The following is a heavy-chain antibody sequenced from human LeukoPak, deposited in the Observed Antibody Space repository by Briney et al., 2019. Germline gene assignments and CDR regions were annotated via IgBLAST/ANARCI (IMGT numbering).Heavy chain of an antibody. CDR2: IYTSGST. Sequence: SETLSLTCTVSGGSISSYYWSWIRQPAGKGLEWIGRIYTSGSTNYNPSLKSRVTMSVDTSKNQFSLKLSSVTAADTAVYYCARTLADYDILTGYLKSGPYYVDSGGQGTLVTVSS. D-gene: IGHD3-9*01. J-gene: IGHJ4*02. CDR3: ARTLADYDILTGYLKSGPYYVDS. V-gene: IGHV4-4*07. CDR1: GGSISSYY.